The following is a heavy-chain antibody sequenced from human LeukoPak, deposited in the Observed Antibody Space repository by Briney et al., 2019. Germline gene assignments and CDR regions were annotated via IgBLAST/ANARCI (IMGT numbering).Heavy chain of an antibody. V-gene: IGHV3-23*01. D-gene: IGHD3-22*01. Sequence: PGGSLRLSCVASGFTFSSYAMSWVRQAPGKGREWVSAISGSGGSTYYADSVKGRFTISRDNSKNTLYLQMNSLRPEDTAVYYCAKDRRSRYDSSGGGFDYWGQGTLVTVSS. CDR1: GFTFSSYA. CDR2: ISGSGGST. J-gene: IGHJ4*02. CDR3: AKDRRSRYDSSGGGFDY.